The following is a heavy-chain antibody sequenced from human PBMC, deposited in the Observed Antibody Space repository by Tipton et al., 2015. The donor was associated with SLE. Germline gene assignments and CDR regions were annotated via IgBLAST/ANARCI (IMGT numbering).Heavy chain of an antibody. J-gene: IGHJ6*03. V-gene: IGHV4-59*02. Sequence: TLSLTCTVSGGSVSPYYWGWIRQSPGKGLEWIGYVHSTGTPNYNPSLKRRVIISVDTSKNQFSLKLNSVTAADTAVYYCARGAPREKEYYYYYMDVWGKGTTVTVSS. CDR2: VHSTGTP. CDR3: ARGAPREKEYYYYYMDV. CDR1: GGSVSPYY.